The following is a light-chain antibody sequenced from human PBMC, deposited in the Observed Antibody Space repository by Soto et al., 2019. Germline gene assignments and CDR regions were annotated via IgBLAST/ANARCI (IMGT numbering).Light chain of an antibody. J-gene: IGLJ1*01. CDR1: SSDVGGYNY. Sequence: QSALTQPASVSGSPGQSITISCTGTSSDVGGYNYVSWYQQHPGKAPKLMIYDVSNRPSGVSDRFSGSNSDNTASLTISGLQAEDEADYYCNSYIGISTLGVFGTGIKLTVL. V-gene: IGLV2-14*01. CDR2: DVS. CDR3: NSYIGISTLGV.